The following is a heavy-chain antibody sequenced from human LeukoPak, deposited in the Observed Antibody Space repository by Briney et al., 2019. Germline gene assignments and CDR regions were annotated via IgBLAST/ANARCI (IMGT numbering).Heavy chain of an antibody. CDR1: GFTFSSYG. Sequence: RAGGSLRLSCAASGFTFSSYGMHWVRQAPGKGLEWVAVISYDGSNKYYADSVKGRFTISRDNSKNTLYLQMNSLRAEDTAVYYCARDPVKDYGDYGAEFDYWGQGTLVTVSS. J-gene: IGHJ4*02. D-gene: IGHD4-17*01. CDR2: ISYDGSNK. V-gene: IGHV3-30*03. CDR3: ARDPVKDYGDYGAEFDY.